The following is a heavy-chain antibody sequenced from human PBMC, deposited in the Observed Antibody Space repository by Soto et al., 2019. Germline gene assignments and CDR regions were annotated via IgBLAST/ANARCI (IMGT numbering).Heavy chain of an antibody. J-gene: IGHJ5*02. CDR2: IYTSGST. CDR3: AREEIVVVPAATNWFDP. CDR1: GGSISSYY. Sequence: SETLSLTCTVSGGSISSYYWSWIRQPAGKGLEWIGRIYTSGSTNYNPSLKSRVTMSVDTSKNQFSLKLSSVTAADTAVYYCAREEIVVVPAATNWFDPWGQGTLVTVSS. V-gene: IGHV4-4*07. D-gene: IGHD2-2*01.